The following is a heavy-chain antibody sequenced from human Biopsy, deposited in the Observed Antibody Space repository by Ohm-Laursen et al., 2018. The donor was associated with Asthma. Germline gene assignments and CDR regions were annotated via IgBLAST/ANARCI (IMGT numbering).Heavy chain of an antibody. Sequence: GTLSLTCTVSPGSFNVYYLNWIRLFPGNGLELIVYVHSSGSTMFNPSLKSRVTVSVDTSVDQVSLKLSPVSAADTAIYYCARATSTWSQSGPHFFDHWGPGTLVTVSS. V-gene: IGHV4-59*01. CDR1: PGSFNVYY. CDR2: VHSSGST. D-gene: IGHD6-13*01. CDR3: ARATSTWSQSGPHFFDH. J-gene: IGHJ5*02.